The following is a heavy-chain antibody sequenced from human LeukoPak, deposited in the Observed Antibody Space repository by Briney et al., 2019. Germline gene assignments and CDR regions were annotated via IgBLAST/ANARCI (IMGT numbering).Heavy chain of an antibody. D-gene: IGHD3-22*01. Sequence: PSETLSLTCTVSGGSISSYYLSWIRQPPGKGLEWIGYIYTSGSTNYNPSLKSRVTISVDTSKNQFSLKLSSVTAADTAVYYCARVLAYDSSGYYYDYYYYMDVWGKGTTVTVSS. J-gene: IGHJ6*03. V-gene: IGHV4-4*09. CDR3: ARVLAYDSSGYYYDYYYYMDV. CDR2: IYTSGST. CDR1: GGSISSYY.